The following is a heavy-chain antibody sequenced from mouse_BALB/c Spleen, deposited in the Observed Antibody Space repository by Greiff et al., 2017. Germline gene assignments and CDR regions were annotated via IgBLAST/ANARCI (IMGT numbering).Heavy chain of an antibody. D-gene: IGHD2-1*01. Sequence: VQLQQSGPGLVKPSQSLSLTCSVTGYSITSGYYWNWIRQFPGNKLEWMGYLSYDGSNNYNPSLKNLISITRDTSKNHFFLKLNSVTTEDTARYCCAKENYGNSFDYWGQGTTLTVSS. CDR2: LSYDGSN. CDR3: AKENYGNSFDY. V-gene: IGHV3-6*02. J-gene: IGHJ2*01. CDR1: GYSITSGYY.